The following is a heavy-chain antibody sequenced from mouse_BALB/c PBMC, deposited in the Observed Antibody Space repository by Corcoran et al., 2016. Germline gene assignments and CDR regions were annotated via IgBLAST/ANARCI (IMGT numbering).Heavy chain of an antibody. CDR1: GYTVTNYG. Sequence: QIQLVQSGPELKKPGETVKISCKASGYTVTNYGMNWVKQAPGKGLKWMGWINTYTGEPTYADDFKGRFAFSLETSASTAYLQINNLKNEDTATYFCARTGFAYWGQGTLVTVSA. CDR2: INTYTGEP. V-gene: IGHV9-3-1*01. J-gene: IGHJ3*01. CDR3: ARTGFAY.